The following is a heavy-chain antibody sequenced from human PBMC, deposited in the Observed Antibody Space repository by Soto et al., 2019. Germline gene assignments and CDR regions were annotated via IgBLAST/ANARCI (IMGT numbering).Heavy chain of an antibody. D-gene: IGHD5-18*01. V-gene: IGHV3-53*01. J-gene: IGHJ4*02. CDR1: GFTVSSNY. CDR3: ARGFSYGYIDH. Sequence: PGGSLRLSCAASGFTVSSNYMSWVRQAPGRGLEWLSVIFAGGGTYYADSVKGRFTTSKDNSKNRVYLQMNTLRAGDTAVYYCARGFSYGYIDHWGQGTPVTVSS. CDR2: IFAGGGT.